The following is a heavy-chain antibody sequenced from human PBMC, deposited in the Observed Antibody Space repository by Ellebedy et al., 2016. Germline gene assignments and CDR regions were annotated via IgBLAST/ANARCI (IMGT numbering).Heavy chain of an antibody. D-gene: IGHD5-18*01. CDR1: EFSVSESA. J-gene: IGHJ5*02. CDR3: VKGNWGYKGFSA. CDR2: INLRGDRT. Sequence: GESLKISXVVSEFSVSESAMSWVCQTAANGLEWVSGINLRGDRTMYRDSVKGRFTISRDASRNAMFLQMNNLRVDDAALYYCVKGNWGYKGFSAWGKGTMVSVSS. V-gene: IGHV3-23*01.